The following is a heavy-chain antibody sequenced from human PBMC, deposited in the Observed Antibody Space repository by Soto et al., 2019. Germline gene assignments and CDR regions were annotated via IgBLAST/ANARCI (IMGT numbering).Heavy chain of an antibody. CDR1: GFTFSSYW. Sequence: GGSLRLSCAASGFTFSSYWMHWVRQAPGKGLEWVAVISYDGSNKYYADSVKGRFTISRDNSKNTLYLQMNSLRAEDTAVYYCARGGWYDSSAPMGLDPWGQGT. D-gene: IGHD3-22*01. J-gene: IGHJ5*02. V-gene: IGHV3-30-3*01. CDR3: ARGGWYDSSAPMGLDP. CDR2: ISYDGSNK.